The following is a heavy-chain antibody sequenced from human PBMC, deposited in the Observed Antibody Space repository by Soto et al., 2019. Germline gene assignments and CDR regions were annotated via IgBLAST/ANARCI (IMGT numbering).Heavy chain of an antibody. D-gene: IGHD3-9*01. J-gene: IGHJ5*02. CDR2: IYYSGST. Sequence: ASETLSLTCTVSGGSISSSSYYWGWVRQPPGKGLEWIGGIYYSGSTDYNPSLKSRGTISGDTSKKQFSLKLRSVTAADTAVYYCARGHYDILTGPRRHWFDPWGQGTLVTVSS. CDR1: GGSISSSSYY. V-gene: IGHV4-39*01. CDR3: ARGHYDILTGPRRHWFDP.